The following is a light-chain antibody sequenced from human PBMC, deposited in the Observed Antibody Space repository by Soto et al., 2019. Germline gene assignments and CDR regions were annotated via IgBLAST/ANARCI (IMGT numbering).Light chain of an antibody. CDR3: QHYNNLLGT. CDR1: QNISNY. J-gene: IGKJ3*01. Sequence: DIQMTQSPSSPSASIGDRVTITCQASQNISNYLNWYQEKPGKAPKVLIYDASNLETGVPSRFRGGGYGTDFTFTISSLQPEDIATYYCQHYNNLLGTFGPGTKVDIK. CDR2: DAS. V-gene: IGKV1-33*01.